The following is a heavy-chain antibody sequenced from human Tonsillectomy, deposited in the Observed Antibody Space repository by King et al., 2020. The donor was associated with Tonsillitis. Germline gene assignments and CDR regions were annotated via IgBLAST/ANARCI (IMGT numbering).Heavy chain of an antibody. CDR2: IYNNGST. V-gene: IGHV3-53*01. CDR3: SGQVWVGELFTDS. CDR1: GFTVSSNS. Sequence: VQLVESGGGLVQPGGSLRLSCEASGFTVSSNSMNWVRQAPGKGLEWVSVIYNNGSTNYADSVKGRFTISRDNSKNTLYLQMNSLRAEDTAVYYCSGQVWVGELFTDSWGQGTLVTVSS. J-gene: IGHJ4*02. D-gene: IGHD3-10*01.